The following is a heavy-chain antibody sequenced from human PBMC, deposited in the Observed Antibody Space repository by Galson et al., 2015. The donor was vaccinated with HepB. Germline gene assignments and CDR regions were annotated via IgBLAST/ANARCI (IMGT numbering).Heavy chain of an antibody. CDR1: GYNFITSW. J-gene: IGHJ6*03. V-gene: IGHV5-51*01. CDR2: IYPGDSET. D-gene: IGHD4-17*01. Sequence: QSGAEVKKPGESLKISCKGSGYNFITSWIGWVRQMPGKGPEWMGVIYPGDSETRYSPSFQGQVTMSVDKSISTAYLQWSSLKASDTAVYFCARDYGPNFYYMDVWGKGTMVTVSS. CDR3: ARDYGPNFYYMDV.